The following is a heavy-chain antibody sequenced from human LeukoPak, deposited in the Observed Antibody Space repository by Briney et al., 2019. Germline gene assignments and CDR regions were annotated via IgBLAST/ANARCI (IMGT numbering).Heavy chain of an antibody. CDR1: GFIFSSYE. Sequence: GGSLRLSCAASGFIFSSYEMNWVRQAPGKGLEWVSYISSSGNTIYYADSVKGRFTISRDNSKNTLYLQMNSLRAEDTAVYYCAKANAFDIWGQGTMVTVTS. CDR3: AKANAFDI. J-gene: IGHJ3*02. V-gene: IGHV3-48*03. CDR2: ISSSGNTI.